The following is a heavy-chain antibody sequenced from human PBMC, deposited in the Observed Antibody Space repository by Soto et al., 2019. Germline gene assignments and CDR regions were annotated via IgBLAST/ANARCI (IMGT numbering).Heavy chain of an antibody. Sequence: PSETLSLTCTVSGGSIYNSYWSWIRQPPEKGLEWVGYVYYTGSTHYNPSIKSRVTISLDTSHNQFSLKVSSVTAADTAVYYCARIARDYGTNGRGFDYWGQGTLVTVSS. J-gene: IGHJ4*02. CDR1: GGSIYNSY. V-gene: IGHV4-59*01. D-gene: IGHD2-8*01. CDR2: VYYTGST. CDR3: ARIARDYGTNGRGFDY.